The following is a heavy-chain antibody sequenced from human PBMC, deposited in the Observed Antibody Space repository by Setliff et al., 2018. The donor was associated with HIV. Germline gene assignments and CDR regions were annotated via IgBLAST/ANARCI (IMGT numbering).Heavy chain of an antibody. CDR2: VYYTGST. CDR1: GGSISTATFY. CDR3: ARGNIDYWTGYYSRSGYFYYMDV. J-gene: IGHJ6*03. V-gene: IGHV4-39*07. Sequence: SETLSLTCTVSGGSISTATFYWNWIRQPPGKALEWLGIVYYTGSTNYNPSLKSRVAMSVDTSRNQFSLKLTSVTAADTAVYYCARGNIDYWTGYYSRSGYFYYMDVWGRGTTVTVS. D-gene: IGHD3-3*01.